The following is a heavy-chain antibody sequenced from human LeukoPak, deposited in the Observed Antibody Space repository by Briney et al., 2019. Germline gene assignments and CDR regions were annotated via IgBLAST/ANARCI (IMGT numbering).Heavy chain of an antibody. J-gene: IGHJ3*02. CDR3: ARSSPAMVRGVSDAFDI. D-gene: IGHD3-10*01. CDR2: IYYSGGT. Sequence: PSETLSLTCTVSGGSISSYYWSWIRQPPGKGLEWIGYIYYSGGTNYNPSLKSRVTISVDTSKNQFSLKLSSVTAADTAVYYCARSSPAMVRGVSDAFDIWGQGTMVTVSS. V-gene: IGHV4-59*01. CDR1: GGSISSYY.